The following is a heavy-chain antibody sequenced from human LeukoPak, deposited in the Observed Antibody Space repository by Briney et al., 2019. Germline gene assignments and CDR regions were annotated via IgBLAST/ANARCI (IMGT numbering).Heavy chain of an antibody. D-gene: IGHD3-22*01. CDR3: ARGQEDYYDSSGYYAGYYYYYMDV. CDR2: INPNSGGT. V-gene: IGHV1-2*02. Sequence: ASVKVSCKASGYTFTGYYMHWVRQAPGQGLEWMGWINPNSGGTNYAQKFQGRVTMTRDTSISTAYMELSRLRSEDTAVYYCARGQEDYYDSSGYYAGYYYYYMDVWGKGTTVTISS. CDR1: GYTFTGYY. J-gene: IGHJ6*03.